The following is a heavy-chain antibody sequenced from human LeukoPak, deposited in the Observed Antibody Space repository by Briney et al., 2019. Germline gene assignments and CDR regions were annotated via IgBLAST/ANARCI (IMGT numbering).Heavy chain of an antibody. J-gene: IGHJ6*02. Sequence: PSETLSLTCTVSGGSISSYYWSWIRQPPGKGLEWIGYIYYSGSTNYNPSLKSRVTISVDTSKNQFSLKLSSVTAADTAVYYCARDRAYFYYDSTYGMDVWGQGTTVTVSS. CDR2: IYYSGST. D-gene: IGHD3-22*01. CDR3: ARDRAYFYYDSTYGMDV. CDR1: GGSISSYY. V-gene: IGHV4-59*01.